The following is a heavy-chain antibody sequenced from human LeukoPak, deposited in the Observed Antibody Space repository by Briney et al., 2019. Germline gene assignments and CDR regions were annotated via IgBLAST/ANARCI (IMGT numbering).Heavy chain of an antibody. Sequence: ASVKVSCKASGGTFSSYAISWVRQAPGQGLEWMGRIIPILGIANYAQKFQGRVTITADKSTSTAYMELSSLRSEDTAVYYCARLRSFSSSWSADYYYYGMDVWGQGTTVTVSS. V-gene: IGHV1-69*04. CDR2: IIPILGIA. J-gene: IGHJ6*02. CDR3: ARLRSFSSSWSADYYYYGMDV. CDR1: GGTFSSYA. D-gene: IGHD6-13*01.